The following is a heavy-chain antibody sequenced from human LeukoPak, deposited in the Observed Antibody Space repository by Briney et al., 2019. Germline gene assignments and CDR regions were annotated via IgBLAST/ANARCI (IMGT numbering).Heavy chain of an antibody. D-gene: IGHD5-24*01. Sequence: PGGSPRLSCAASGYVSTKDWMGWVRQAPGKGLEWVANINRDGSETYYVDSVKGRFTISRDNAKDSLYLQMDSLRAEDTAVYYCARYGYNNGLDYWGQGTLVPVSS. J-gene: IGHJ4*02. CDR2: INRDGSET. CDR1: GYVSTKDW. CDR3: ARYGYNNGLDY. V-gene: IGHV3-7*01.